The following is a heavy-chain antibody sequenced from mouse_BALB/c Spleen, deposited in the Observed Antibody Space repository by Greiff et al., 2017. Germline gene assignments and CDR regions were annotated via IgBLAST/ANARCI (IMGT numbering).Heavy chain of an antibody. D-gene: IGHD2-4*01. CDR1: GFNIKDTY. Sequence: EVQLQQSGAELVRPGASVKLSCTASGFNIKDTYMHWVQQRPEQGLEWIGRIDPANGNTKYDPKFQGMATITADTTSNTAYLLLSSLTSEDTAVYYCAIYYDYVWYLDYWGQGTTLTVSS. V-gene: IGHV14-3*02. J-gene: IGHJ2*01. CDR3: AIYYDYVWYLDY. CDR2: IDPANGNT.